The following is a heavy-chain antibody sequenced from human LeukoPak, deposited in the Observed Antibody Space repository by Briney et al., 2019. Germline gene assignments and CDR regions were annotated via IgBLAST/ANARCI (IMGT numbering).Heavy chain of an antibody. CDR2: IYYIGST. CDR3: AREGGNWNAPGYYFDY. J-gene: IGHJ4*02. CDR1: GGSISSYY. D-gene: IGHD1-1*01. Sequence: PSETLSLTCTVSGGSISSYYWSWIRQPPGKGLEWIGHIYYIGSTNYNPSLKSRVTISVETTKNQFSLKLSSVTAADTAVYYCAREGGNWNAPGYYFDYWGQGTLVTVSS. V-gene: IGHV4-59*01.